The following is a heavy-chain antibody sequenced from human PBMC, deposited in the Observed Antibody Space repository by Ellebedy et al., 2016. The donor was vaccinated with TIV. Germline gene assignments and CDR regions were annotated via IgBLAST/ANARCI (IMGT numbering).Heavy chain of an antibody. J-gene: IGHJ4*02. CDR2: IKVDGTNT. V-gene: IGHV3-74*01. D-gene: IGHD5-24*01. Sequence: GESLKISCAASGFTFSSRWMHWVRQAPGKGLVWVSGIKVDGTNTIYADSVKGRFTISRDNAKNTMYLQMNSLRAEDTAMYYCARDGDDFNFDYWGQGTLVTVSS. CDR3: ARDGDDFNFDY. CDR1: GFTFSSRW.